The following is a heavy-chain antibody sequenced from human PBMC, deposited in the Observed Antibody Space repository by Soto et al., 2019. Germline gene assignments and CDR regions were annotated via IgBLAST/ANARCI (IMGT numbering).Heavy chain of an antibody. Sequence: EVKLVESGGGLIQPGGSLRLSCTVSGLSVRDYYMNWVRQAPGKGLEWVAVIYSGGTADYAGSVKGRFTISRDDSKNTLFLQITSLRVEDTAVYYCARLNMSACFRCYYGMDVWGHGTSVTVSS. J-gene: IGHJ6*02. CDR1: GLSVRDYY. V-gene: IGHV3-53*01. D-gene: IGHD2-21*01. CDR2: IYSGGTA. CDR3: ARLNMSACFRCYYGMDV.